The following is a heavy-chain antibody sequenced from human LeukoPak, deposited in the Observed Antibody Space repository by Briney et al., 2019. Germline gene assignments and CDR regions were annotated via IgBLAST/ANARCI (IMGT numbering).Heavy chain of an antibody. D-gene: IGHD4-17*01. CDR3: ARANGDYDY. CDR1: GYTFTRYD. V-gene: IGHV1-8*01. CDR2: MNPNSGNR. Sequence: ASVKDSCKASGYTFTRYDINWVRQATGQGLEWMGWMNPNSGNRGYAQKFQGRVTMTTNPSISTAYMELSSLRSEDTAVYYCARANGDYDYWGQGTLVTVSS. J-gene: IGHJ4*02.